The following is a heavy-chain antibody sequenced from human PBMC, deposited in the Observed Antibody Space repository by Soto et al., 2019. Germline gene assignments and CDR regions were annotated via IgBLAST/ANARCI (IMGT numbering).Heavy chain of an antibody. J-gene: IGHJ6*02. V-gene: IGHV4-59*01. CDR3: ARVMGDWGTYYYYYGMDV. CDR1: GASLNSSY. D-gene: IGHD3-16*01. Sequence: SETLSLTCTVSGASLNSSYWACARQTSGKGPDWSDLVYYARATNYNASLDSRVTIPPDTSRNQFSLNRGSVTAADTAVYYCARVMGDWGTYYYYYGMDVWGQGTTVT. CDR2: VYYARAT.